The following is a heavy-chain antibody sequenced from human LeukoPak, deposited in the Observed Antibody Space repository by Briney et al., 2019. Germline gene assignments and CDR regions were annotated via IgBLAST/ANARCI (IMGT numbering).Heavy chain of an antibody. CDR1: GFTFSSYA. V-gene: IGHV3-23*01. J-gene: IGHJ6*02. Sequence: PGGSLRLSCAASGFTFSSYAMSWVRQAPGKGLEWVSSIIGSGDSTFYADSVKGRFTISRDTPKNTLYLQMNSLRAEDTAVYYCAKGNSALDVWGQGTTVTVSS. CDR2: IIGSGDST. CDR3: AKGNSALDV. D-gene: IGHD4-23*01.